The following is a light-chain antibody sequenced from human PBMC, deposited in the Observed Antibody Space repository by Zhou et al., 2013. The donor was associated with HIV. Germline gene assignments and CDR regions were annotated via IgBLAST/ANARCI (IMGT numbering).Light chain of an antibody. Sequence: IRITQSPSSLSASIGDKVTITCRASQGVGRSLAWYQQKPGKAPNLLIYVASSLQSGVPSRFSGSGSGTDFTLTISSLQPEDFATYYCQQSYSSLRTFGGGTKVEIK. J-gene: IGKJ4*01. V-gene: IGKV1-39*01. CDR1: QGVGRS. CDR2: VAS. CDR3: QQSYSSLRT.